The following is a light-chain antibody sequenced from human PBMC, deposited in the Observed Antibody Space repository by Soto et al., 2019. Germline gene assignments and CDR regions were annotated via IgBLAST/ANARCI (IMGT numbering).Light chain of an antibody. Sequence: EIQMTQSPSSLSASVGDRVTITCRASHDISNYLNWYQHKPGKAPKLLIYDASNLEAGVPARFSGRGSGTDFTFIISGLQPEDIATYYCQHYDDLPSWTFGQGTKVEMK. CDR3: QHYDDLPSWT. CDR2: DAS. V-gene: IGKV1-33*01. J-gene: IGKJ1*01. CDR1: HDISNY.